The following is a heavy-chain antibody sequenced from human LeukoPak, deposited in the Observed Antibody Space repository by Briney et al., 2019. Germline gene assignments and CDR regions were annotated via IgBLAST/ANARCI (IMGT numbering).Heavy chain of an antibody. J-gene: IGHJ4*02. CDR3: ARVGGRTYYYDSSGYYLSYFDY. CDR2: IIPIFGTA. D-gene: IGHD3-22*01. V-gene: IGHV1-69*13. CDR1: GGTFSSYA. Sequence: SVKVSCKASGGTFSSYAISWVRQAPGQGLEWMGGIIPIFGTANYAQKFQGRVTITADESTSTAYMELSSLRSEDTAVYYCARVGGRTYYYDSSGYYLSYFDYWGQGTLVTVSS.